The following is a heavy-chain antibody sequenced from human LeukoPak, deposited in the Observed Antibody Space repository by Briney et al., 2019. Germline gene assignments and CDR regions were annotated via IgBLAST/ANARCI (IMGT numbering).Heavy chain of an antibody. CDR3: ARDRRVAVAGNYYFDY. CDR1: GGSISSSSDY. J-gene: IGHJ4*02. Sequence: SETLSLTCTVSGGSISSSSDYWGWIRQPPGKGLEWIVNIYYSGSTYYNPSLRSRVTISVDTSKNQFSLKLSSVTAADTAVYYCARDRRVAVAGNYYFDYWGQGTLVTVSS. CDR2: IYYSGST. V-gene: IGHV4-39*07. D-gene: IGHD6-19*01.